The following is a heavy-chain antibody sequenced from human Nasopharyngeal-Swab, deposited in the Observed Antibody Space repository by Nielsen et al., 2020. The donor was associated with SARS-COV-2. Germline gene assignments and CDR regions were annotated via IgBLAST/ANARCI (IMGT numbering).Heavy chain of an antibody. V-gene: IGHV3-30*03. CDR2: ISYDGSNK. D-gene: IGHD1-26*01. CDR1: GFTFSDYY. CDR3: ARDPRGLWDSYGMDV. J-gene: IGHJ6*02. Sequence: GESLKISCAASGFTFSDYYMSWIRQAPGKGLEWVAVISYDGSNKYYADSVKGRFTISRDNSKNTLYLQMNSLRAEDTAVYYCARDPRGLWDSYGMDVWGQGTTVTVSS.